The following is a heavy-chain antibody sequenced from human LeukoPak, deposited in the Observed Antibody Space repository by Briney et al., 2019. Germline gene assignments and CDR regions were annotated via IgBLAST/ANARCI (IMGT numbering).Heavy chain of an antibody. V-gene: IGHV1-69*13. CDR3: ARGDTAMVTSYYYYYMDV. CDR2: IIPIFGTA. Sequence: GASVKVSCKASGGTFSSYAISWVRQAPGQGLEWMGGIIPIFGTANYAQKFQGRVTITADESTSTAYMELSSLRSEDTAVYYCARGDTAMVTSYYYYYMDVWGKGTTVTVSS. D-gene: IGHD5-18*01. CDR1: GGTFSSYA. J-gene: IGHJ6*03.